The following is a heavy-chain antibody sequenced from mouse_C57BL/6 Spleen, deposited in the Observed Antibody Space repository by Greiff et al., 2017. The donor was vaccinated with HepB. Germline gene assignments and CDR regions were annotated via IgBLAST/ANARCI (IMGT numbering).Heavy chain of an antibody. CDR2: ISSGSSTI. Sequence: EVQGVESGGGLVKPGGSLKLSCAASGFTFSDYGMHWVRQAPEKGLEWVAYISSGSSTIYYADTVKGRFTISRDNAKNTLFLQMTSLRSEDTAMYYGARGDYYGSSGDAMDYWGQGTSVTVSS. V-gene: IGHV5-17*01. J-gene: IGHJ4*01. CDR1: GFTFSDYG. D-gene: IGHD1-1*01. CDR3: ARGDYYGSSGDAMDY.